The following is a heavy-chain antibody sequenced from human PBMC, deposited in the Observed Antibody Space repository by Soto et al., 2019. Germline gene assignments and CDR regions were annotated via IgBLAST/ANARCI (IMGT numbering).Heavy chain of an antibody. CDR1: GFTFSSHG. D-gene: IGHD1-26*01. CDR2: IWYDGSNK. J-gene: IGHJ6*02. V-gene: IGHV3-33*01. Sequence: QVQLVESGGGVVQPGRSLRLSCAASGFTFSSHGIHWVRQAPGKGLEWVAVIWYDGSNKFYADSVKGRFTISRDNYKNTLYLQLNSQGAEDTAVYYCARDRWVGATPPYYYAMDVWGQGTTVTVTS. CDR3: ARDRWVGATPPYYYAMDV.